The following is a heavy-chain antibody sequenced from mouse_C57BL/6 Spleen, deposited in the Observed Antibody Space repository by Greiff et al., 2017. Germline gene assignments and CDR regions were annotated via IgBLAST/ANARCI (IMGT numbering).Heavy chain of an antibody. Sequence: QVQLKQSGPGLVQPSQSLSITCTVSGFSLTSYGVHWVRQSPGKGLEWLGVIWSGGSPDYNAAFISRLSISKDNSKSQVFFKMNSLQADDTAIYYCARKRDYGSSDWYFDVWGTGTTVTVSS. D-gene: IGHD1-1*01. CDR2: IWSGGSP. CDR1: GFSLTSYG. V-gene: IGHV2-2*01. CDR3: ARKRDYGSSDWYFDV. J-gene: IGHJ1*03.